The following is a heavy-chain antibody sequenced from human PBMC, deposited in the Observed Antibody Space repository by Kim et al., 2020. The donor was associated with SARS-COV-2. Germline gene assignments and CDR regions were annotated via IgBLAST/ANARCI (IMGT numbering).Heavy chain of an antibody. CDR2: IIPIFGTA. CDR1: GGTFSSYA. D-gene: IGHD3-9*01. V-gene: IGHV1-69*13. Sequence: SVKVSCKASGGTFSSYAISWVRQAPGQGLEWMGGIIPIFGTANYAQKFQGRVTITADESTSTAYMELSSLRSEDTAVYYCARGSPSSSVLRYFDWLCEFDYWGQGTLVTVSS. J-gene: IGHJ4*02. CDR3: ARGSPSSSVLRYFDWLCEFDY.